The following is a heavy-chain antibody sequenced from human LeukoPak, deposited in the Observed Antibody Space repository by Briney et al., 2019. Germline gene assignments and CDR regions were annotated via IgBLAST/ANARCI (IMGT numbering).Heavy chain of an antibody. CDR1: GFTFSSYT. CDR2: ISGSGGST. Sequence: GGSLRLSCASSGFTFSSYTMSWVRQAPGKGLEWVSAISGSGGSTYDAESVKGRFTISRDNTKSTLYLQMNSLRAEDTAVYYCAKDLDSSSWGDFDIWGQGTMVIVSS. D-gene: IGHD6-13*01. V-gene: IGHV3-23*01. J-gene: IGHJ3*02. CDR3: AKDLDSSSWGDFDI.